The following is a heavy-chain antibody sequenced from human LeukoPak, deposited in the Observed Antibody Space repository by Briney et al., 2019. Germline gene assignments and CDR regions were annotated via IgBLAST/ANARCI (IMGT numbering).Heavy chain of an antibody. J-gene: IGHJ4*02. CDR1: GFTFSTYA. CDR3: ARDDGYRYGWDY. Sequence: PGGSLRLSCAASGFTFSTYAMHWVRQAPGKGLEWVAFIRYDGSNEYYADSVKGRFTISRDNAKNSLYLQMNNLRAEDTAVYYCARDDGYRYGWDYWGQGTLVTVSS. D-gene: IGHD5-18*01. V-gene: IGHV3-30*02. CDR2: IRYDGSNE.